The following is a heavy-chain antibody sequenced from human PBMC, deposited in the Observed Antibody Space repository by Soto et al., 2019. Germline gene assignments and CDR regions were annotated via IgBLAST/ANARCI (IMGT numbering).Heavy chain of an antibody. J-gene: IGHJ4*02. CDR3: ARAVDSSVGYFDF. CDR2: ISGYNGNT. D-gene: IGHD3-22*01. CDR1: GYTFTNYG. V-gene: IGHV1-18*01. Sequence: QVQLVQSGPEVRKPGASVKVSCKAAGYTFTNYGINWVRQAPGQGPEWMGWISGYNGNTNFAQKFQGRVTITTDTATSTAYMELRSLRSDDAAVYYCARAVDSSVGYFDFWGQGTRVTVSS.